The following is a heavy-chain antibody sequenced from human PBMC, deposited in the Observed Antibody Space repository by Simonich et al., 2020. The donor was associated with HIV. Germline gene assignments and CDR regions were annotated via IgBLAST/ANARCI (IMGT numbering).Heavy chain of an antibody. V-gene: IGHV4-34*01. D-gene: IGHD5-18*01. CDR1: GGSFNGYY. J-gene: IGHJ4*02. CDR2: INHSGST. CDR3: ARLTVYSYGTYYFDY. Sequence: QVQLQQWGAGLLKPSETLSLTCAAYGGSFNGYYWSWIRQPPGKGLEWIGEINHSGSTNYNPSLKSRVTISVDTSKKQFSLKVRSVTVADTALYYCARLTVYSYGTYYFDYWGQGTLVTVSS.